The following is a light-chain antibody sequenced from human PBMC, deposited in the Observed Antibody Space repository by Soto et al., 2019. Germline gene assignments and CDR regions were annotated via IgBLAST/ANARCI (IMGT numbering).Light chain of an antibody. V-gene: IGKV1-5*03. CDR1: QSISTW. CDR3: QQYNSYSPT. J-gene: IGKJ1*01. Sequence: DIQMTQSPSTLSESIGDRVTITCLASQSISTWLAWYQQKPGKAPNLLIYKASTLQSGVPSRFSGSGSGTEFTLTISSLQPDDFATYYCQQYNSYSPTFGQGTKVEIK. CDR2: KAS.